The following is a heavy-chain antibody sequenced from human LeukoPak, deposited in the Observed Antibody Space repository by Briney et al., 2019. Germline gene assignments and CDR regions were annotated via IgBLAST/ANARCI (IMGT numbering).Heavy chain of an antibody. Sequence: GGSLRLSCAASGFPFSNYGMSWVRQAPGKGLEWVSSISSSSSYIYYADSVKGRFTISRDNAKNSLYLQMNSLRAEDTAVYYCAGDRYSGSYYAFDIWGQGTMVTVSS. CDR3: AGDRYSGSYYAFDI. CDR2: ISSSSSYI. CDR1: GFPFSNYG. D-gene: IGHD1-26*01. V-gene: IGHV3-21*01. J-gene: IGHJ3*02.